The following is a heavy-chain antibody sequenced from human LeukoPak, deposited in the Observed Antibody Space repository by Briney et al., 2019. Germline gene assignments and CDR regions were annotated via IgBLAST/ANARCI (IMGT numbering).Heavy chain of an antibody. CDR2: IYYSRST. CDR3: TRQTCGGDFYSPCDH. D-gene: IGHD2-21*02. V-gene: IGHV4-59*01. Sequence: PSETLSFTSTVSGGSISCYYWIWLRPPPGKGLKGIGYIYYSRSTYYNPSLKSRATISEDTSRNQFSLQRSPVTAAAAAVYYCTRQTCGGDFYSPCDHGGRGTLVRVSS. J-gene: IGHJ4*02. CDR1: GGSISCYY.